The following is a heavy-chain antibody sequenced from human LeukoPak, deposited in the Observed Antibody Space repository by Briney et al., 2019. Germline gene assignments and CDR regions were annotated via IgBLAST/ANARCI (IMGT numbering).Heavy chain of an antibody. D-gene: IGHD3-10*01. V-gene: IGHV4-59*01. Sequence: ASETLSLTYTVSGGSISSYYWSWIRQPPGKGLEWVGYIYYSGSTNYNPSPKSRVTISVGTSKNQFSLKLSSVTAADTAVYYCARVGRTMVRGVHNWYFDLWGRGTLVTVSS. CDR3: ARVGRTMVRGVHNWYFDL. CDR1: GGSISSYY. J-gene: IGHJ2*01. CDR2: IYYSGST.